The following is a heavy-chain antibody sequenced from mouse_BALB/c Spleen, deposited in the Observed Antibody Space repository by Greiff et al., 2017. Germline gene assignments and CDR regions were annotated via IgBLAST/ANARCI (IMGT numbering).Heavy chain of an antibody. CDR1: GFTFTDYY. D-gene: IGHD1-1*01. CDR3: ARDYYGSSVAWFAY. J-gene: IGHJ3*01. V-gene: IGHV7-3*02. Sequence: EVQLVESGGGLVQPGGSLRLSCATSGFTFTDYYMSWVRQPPGKALEWLGFIRNKANGYTTEYSASVKGRFTISRDNSQSILYLQMNTLRAEDSATYYCARDYYGSSVAWFAYWGQGTLVTVSA. CDR2: IRNKANGYTT.